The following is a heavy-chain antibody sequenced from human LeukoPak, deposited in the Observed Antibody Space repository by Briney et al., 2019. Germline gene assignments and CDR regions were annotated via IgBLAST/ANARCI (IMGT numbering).Heavy chain of an antibody. J-gene: IGHJ5*01. Sequence: SETLSFTCTVSGDSFRSYYWSWIRQPSGKGLEWIGYIYYSGSTNYNPSLKSRVTISVDTSKNQFSLKLNSVTAADTAVYYCARGRNLEWFDYWGQGTLVTVSS. CDR1: GDSFRSYY. D-gene: IGHD3-3*01. CDR2: IYYSGST. V-gene: IGHV4-59*01. CDR3: ARGRNLEWFDY.